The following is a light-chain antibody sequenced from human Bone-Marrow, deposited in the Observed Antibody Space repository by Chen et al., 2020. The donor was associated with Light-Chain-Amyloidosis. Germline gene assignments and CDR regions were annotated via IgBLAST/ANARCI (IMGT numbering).Light chain of an antibody. CDR2: EVT. CDR3: CSYQGCCNPYV. V-gene: IGLV2-23*02. J-gene: IGLJ1*01. Sequence: QSALTQPASVFGSPGQSITVHCAGTSSDVGVYNLVSWYQQHPGKAPKLMIYEVTKRPSGVSTRFSGSKSGNTASLTISGLQAEDEADYYCCSYQGCCNPYVFGTGTKVTVL. CDR1: SSDVGVYNL.